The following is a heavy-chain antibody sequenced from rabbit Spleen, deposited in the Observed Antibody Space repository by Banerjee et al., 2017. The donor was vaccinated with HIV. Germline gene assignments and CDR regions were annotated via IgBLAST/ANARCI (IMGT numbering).Heavy chain of an antibody. CDR3: ARDRYGGILGCDL. Sequence: QSLEESGGDLVKPGASLTLTCKASGFDFSSNAMCWVRQAPGKGLEWIACIFSSTNTYYASWAKGRFTISKTSSTTATLQMTSLTAADTATYFCARDRYGGILGCDLWGPGTLVTVS. CDR1: GFDFSSNA. V-gene: IGHV1S40*01. J-gene: IGHJ6*01. D-gene: IGHD2-1*01. CDR2: IFSSTNT.